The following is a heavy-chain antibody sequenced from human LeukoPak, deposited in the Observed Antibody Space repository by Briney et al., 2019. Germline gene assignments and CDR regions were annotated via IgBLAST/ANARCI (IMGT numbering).Heavy chain of an antibody. CDR2: ISNSGSAK. CDR1: GFTFSSYE. J-gene: IGHJ1*01. D-gene: IGHD4-17*01. Sequence: GGSLRLSCAASGFTFSSYEMNWVRQAPGKGLEWVAYISNSGSAKYHADSVKGRFTISRDNSKNTLYLQMKSLRAEDTAVYYCAKEIYGDSTGGRFQHWGQGTLVTVSS. CDR3: AKEIYGDSTGGRFQH. V-gene: IGHV3-48*03.